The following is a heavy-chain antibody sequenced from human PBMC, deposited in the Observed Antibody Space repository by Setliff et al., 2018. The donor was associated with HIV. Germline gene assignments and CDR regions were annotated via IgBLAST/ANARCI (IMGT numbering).Heavy chain of an antibody. Sequence: SETLSLTCTVSGGSFSTYYWSWIRQPAGEGPEYIGRVHGTGTTIYNPSLKSRVTMSVDASKNQLSLKLRSVTAADTAVYYCARARITMIGGRLEPYAFDRWGQGTKVTVSS. CDR1: GGSFSTYY. D-gene: IGHD3-10*01. J-gene: IGHJ3*01. V-gene: IGHV4-4*07. CDR2: VHGTGTT. CDR3: ARARITMIGGRLEPYAFDR.